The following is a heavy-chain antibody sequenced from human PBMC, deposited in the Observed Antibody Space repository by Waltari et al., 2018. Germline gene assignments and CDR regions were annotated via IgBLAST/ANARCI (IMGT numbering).Heavy chain of an antibody. Sequence: EVQLLESGGGLVQAGGSLRLSCVGPGLSFRPYGMTWVRQASGKGLEWVSAISGSGKDTYYADFVKGRFTMSRDNSKNTLYLHMKNVRVDDTAIYYCAKDLRASAGPYWGQGTLVTVSS. CDR2: ISGSGKDT. CDR1: GLSFRPYG. V-gene: IGHV3-23*01. D-gene: IGHD6-13*01. CDR3: AKDLRASAGPY. J-gene: IGHJ4*02.